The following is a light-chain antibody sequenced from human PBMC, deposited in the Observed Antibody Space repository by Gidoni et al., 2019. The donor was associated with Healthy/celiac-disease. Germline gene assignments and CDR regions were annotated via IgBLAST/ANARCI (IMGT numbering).Light chain of an antibody. CDR2: DAS. CDR3: QQRSNWPPVYT. J-gene: IGKJ2*01. Sequence: EIVLTQSPATLSLSPGERATLSCRASQSVSSYLAWYQQKPGQAPRLLIDDASNRATGIPARFSGSGSGTDFTLTISSLEPEDFAVYYCQQRSNWPPVYTFGQGTKLEIK. V-gene: IGKV3-11*01. CDR1: QSVSSY.